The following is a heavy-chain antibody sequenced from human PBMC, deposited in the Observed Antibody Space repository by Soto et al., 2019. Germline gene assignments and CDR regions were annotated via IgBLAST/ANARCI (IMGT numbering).Heavy chain of an antibody. D-gene: IGHD3-3*02. CDR1: CGSISSGGYS. CDR3: AIDRIFGGGRQYYYYGMDV. CDR2: IYHSGST. J-gene: IGHJ6*01. V-gene: IGHV4-30-2*01. Sequence: LSLTCAVPCGSISSGGYSLSLILQPPGKDLQWIGYIYHSGSTYYNPSLKSRVTISVDRSKRLFSLKLSSVTAADTAVYYCAIDRIFGGGRQYYYYGMDVWGQGSTVTVSS.